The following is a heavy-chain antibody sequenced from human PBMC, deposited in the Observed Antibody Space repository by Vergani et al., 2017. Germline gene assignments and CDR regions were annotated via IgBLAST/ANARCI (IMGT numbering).Heavy chain of an antibody. CDR1: GFTFSSYG. CDR2: ISYDGSNK. J-gene: IGHJ5*02. D-gene: IGHD4-17*01. CDR3: ARVVSDYGDFNWFDP. Sequence: VQLVESGGGLVQPGGSLRLSCAASGFTFSSYGMHWVRQAPGKGLEWVAVISYDGSNKYYADSVKGRFTISRDNSKNTLYLQMNSLRAEDTAVYYCARVVSDYGDFNWFDPWGQGTLVTVSS. V-gene: IGHV3-30*03.